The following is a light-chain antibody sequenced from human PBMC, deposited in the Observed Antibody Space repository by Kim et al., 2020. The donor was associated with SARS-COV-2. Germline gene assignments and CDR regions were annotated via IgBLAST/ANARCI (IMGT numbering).Light chain of an antibody. J-gene: IGKJ1*01. CDR1: QSVSSN. CDR3: QQYNSWPPT. Sequence: EIVMTQSPATLSVSPGERATLSCRASQSVSSNLAWYQQKPGQAPRLLIYGASTRATGIPARFSGSGSGTEFTLTISSLQSEDFAVYYCQQYNSWPPTFGQGTNVDIK. CDR2: GAS. V-gene: IGKV3-15*01.